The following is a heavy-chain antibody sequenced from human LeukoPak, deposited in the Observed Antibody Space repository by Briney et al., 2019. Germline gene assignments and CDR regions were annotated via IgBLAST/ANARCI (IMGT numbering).Heavy chain of an antibody. D-gene: IGHD1-26*01. CDR1: RLTFSNHE. J-gene: IGHJ4*02. CDR3: ASSVAKWALPGFDY. V-gene: IGHV3-48*03. Sequence: GGSLRLPCVASRLTFSNHEMNWVRQAPAKGLEWVSYISSSGSIIYYADSEKGRFSISSDNDKNSLYLQMNSLGAEDAAIYYCASSVAKWALPGFDYWGQGTLVTVSS. CDR2: ISSSGSII.